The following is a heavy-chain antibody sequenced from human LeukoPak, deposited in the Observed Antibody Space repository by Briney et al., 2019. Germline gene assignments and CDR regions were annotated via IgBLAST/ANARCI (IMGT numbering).Heavy chain of an antibody. V-gene: IGHV5-51*01. D-gene: IGHD3-22*01. CDR1: GYSFTSYW. Sequence: GEPLKISCKGSGYSFTSYWIGWVRQMPAKSLEWMGIIYPGDSDTRYSPSFQGQVTISADKSISTAYLQWSSLKASDTAMYYCARLPMGGNYYDSSGYYYFDYWGQGTLVTVSS. CDR3: ARLPMGGNYYDSSGYYYFDY. CDR2: IYPGDSDT. J-gene: IGHJ4*02.